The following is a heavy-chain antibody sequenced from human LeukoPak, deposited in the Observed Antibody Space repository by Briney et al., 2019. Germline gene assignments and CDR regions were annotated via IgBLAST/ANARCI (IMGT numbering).Heavy chain of an antibody. Sequence: ASVMVSCKASGYTFTGYYMHWVRQAPGQGLEWMGWINPNSGGTNYAQKFQGRVTMTRDTSISTAYMELSRLRFDDTAVYYCARDRRCGSTSCYNAGYVLGYWGQGTLVTVSS. CDR2: INPNSGGT. D-gene: IGHD2-2*02. CDR1: GYTFTGYY. V-gene: IGHV1-2*02. J-gene: IGHJ4*02. CDR3: ARDRRCGSTSCYNAGYVLGY.